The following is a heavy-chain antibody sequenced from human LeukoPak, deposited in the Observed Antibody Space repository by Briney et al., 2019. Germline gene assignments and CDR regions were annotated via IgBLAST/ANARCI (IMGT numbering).Heavy chain of an antibody. CDR2: INPSGGST. Sequence: ASVKVSCKASGYTFTSYYMHWVRQAPGQGLEWMGIINPSGGSTSYAQKFQGRVTMTRDTSTSTVYMELSSLRSEDTAVYYCAREFRDYGDYGANPTNDYWGQGTLVTVSS. V-gene: IGHV1-46*01. CDR3: AREFRDYGDYGANPTNDY. D-gene: IGHD4-17*01. CDR1: GYTFTSYY. J-gene: IGHJ4*02.